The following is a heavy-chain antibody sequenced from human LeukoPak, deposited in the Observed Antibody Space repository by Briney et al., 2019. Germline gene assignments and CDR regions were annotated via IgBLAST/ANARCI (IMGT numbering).Heavy chain of an antibody. Sequence: GGSLRLSCAASGFTFSSYAMSWVRQAPGKGLEWVSAISGSGGSTYYADSVEGRFTISRDNSKNTLYLQMNSLRAEDTAVYYCAGSPTVDAAFDIWGQGTMVTVSS. CDR2: ISGSGGST. CDR1: GFTFSSYA. V-gene: IGHV3-23*01. CDR3: AGSPTVDAAFDI. D-gene: IGHD4-23*01. J-gene: IGHJ3*02.